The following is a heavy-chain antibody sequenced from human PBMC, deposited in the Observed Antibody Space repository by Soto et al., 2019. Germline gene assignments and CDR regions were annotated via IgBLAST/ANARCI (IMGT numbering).Heavy chain of an antibody. V-gene: IGHV1-8*01. CDR1: GYTFTNYD. CDR2: MNPDSGNT. CDR3: ARGRFRRTWFDP. D-gene: IGHD3-16*01. Sequence: VASVKVSCKASGYTFTNYDIHWVRQATGQGLEWMGWMNPDSGNTGQAKQFQGRVTMTRDTSISTAYMEMSSLRSEDTAVYYCARGRFRRTWFDPWGQGTLVTVSS. J-gene: IGHJ5*02.